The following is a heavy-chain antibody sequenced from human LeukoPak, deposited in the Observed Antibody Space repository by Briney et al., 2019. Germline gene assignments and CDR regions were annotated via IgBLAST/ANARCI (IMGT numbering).Heavy chain of an antibody. CDR3: AKVGGSGSYFPDY. CDR2: ISANAAST. J-gene: IGHJ4*02. D-gene: IGHD3-10*01. Sequence: PGGSLRLSCAASGFTFSSYAMSWVRQPPGRGLDWVSAISANAASTYNADSVKGRFTISRDNSRNTVYLQMNSLRAEDTAVYYCAKVGGSGSYFPDYWGQGTLVTVSS. CDR1: GFTFSSYA. V-gene: IGHV3-23*01.